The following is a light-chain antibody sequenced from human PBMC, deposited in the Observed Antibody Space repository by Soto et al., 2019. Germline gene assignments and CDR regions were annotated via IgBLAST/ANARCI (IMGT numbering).Light chain of an antibody. V-gene: IGKV3-11*01. CDR1: QSVSSY. J-gene: IGKJ3*01. CDR3: QQRSNWPFT. Sequence: DIVLTQSPATLSLSPGESATLSCRASQSVSSYLAWYQQKPGQAPRLLIYAASNRATGIPARFSGSGSRTDFSLTISRLEPEDFAVYYCQQRSNWPFTCGPGTKVDIK. CDR2: AAS.